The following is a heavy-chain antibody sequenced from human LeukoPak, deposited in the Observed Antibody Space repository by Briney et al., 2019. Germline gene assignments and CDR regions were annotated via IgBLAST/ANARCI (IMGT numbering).Heavy chain of an antibody. V-gene: IGHV4-59*01. CDR3: ARQWLVYRGWFDP. CDR1: GFTFSSYS. J-gene: IGHJ5*02. CDR2: ISYNGNT. Sequence: PGGSLRLSCAASGFTFSSYSMNWIRQPPGKGLEWIGYISYNGNTNHNPSLKSRVAISVDTSKNQFSLTLTSVTTADTAVYYCARQWLVYRGWFDPWGQGTLVTVSS. D-gene: IGHD6-19*01.